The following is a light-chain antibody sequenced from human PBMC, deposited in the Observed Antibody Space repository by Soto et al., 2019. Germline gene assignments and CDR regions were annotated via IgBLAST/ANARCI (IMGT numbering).Light chain of an antibody. CDR1: QSVSSSY. J-gene: IGKJ5*01. CDR2: GAS. V-gene: IGKV3-20*01. CDR3: QQYGSSPPIT. Sequence: EIVLTQSPGTLSLSPGERATLSCRASQSVSSSYLAWYQQKPGQAPRLLIYGASSRATGTPDRFSGSGSGTHFTLTISRLEPEDFAVYYCQQYGSSPPITFGQGTRLEIK.